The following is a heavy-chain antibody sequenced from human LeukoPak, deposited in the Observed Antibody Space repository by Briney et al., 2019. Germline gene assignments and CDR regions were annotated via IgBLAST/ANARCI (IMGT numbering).Heavy chain of an antibody. CDR1: GYTFTSYA. V-gene: IGHV1-2*02. CDR3: ARDSGERGSGSYLIAY. J-gene: IGHJ4*02. Sequence: ASVKVSCKASGYTFTSYAMNWVRQAPGQGLEWMGWINPNSGGTNYAQKFQGRVTMTRGTSISTAYMELSRLRSDDTAVYYCARDSGERGSGSYLIAYWGQGTLVTVSS. D-gene: IGHD3-10*01. CDR2: INPNSGGT.